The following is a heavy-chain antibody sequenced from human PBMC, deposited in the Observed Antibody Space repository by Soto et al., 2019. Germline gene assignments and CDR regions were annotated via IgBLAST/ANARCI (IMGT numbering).Heavy chain of an antibody. CDR3: ARDRGAVVGQYFDY. D-gene: IGHD6-19*01. J-gene: IGHJ4*02. CDR2: ISSSGTTE. Sequence: PWGSLRLSCEASGFTFSSYALSWVRQTPGKGLEWVSSISSSGTTENYADSVKGRFTVSRDNAKNSLYLQVNSLRAEDTAVYYCARDRGAVVGQYFDYWGQGTLVTVSS. CDR1: GFTFSSYA. V-gene: IGHV3-48*04.